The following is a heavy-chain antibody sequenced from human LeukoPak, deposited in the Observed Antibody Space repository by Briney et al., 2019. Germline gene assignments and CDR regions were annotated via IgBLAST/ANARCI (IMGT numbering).Heavy chain of an antibody. J-gene: IGHJ4*02. CDR1: GFTLSDYS. D-gene: IGHD6-19*01. Sequence: NPGGSLRLSCAASGFTLSDYSMNWVRQAPGMGLEWVSSISSESTYILYADSVKGRFTISRDNSKNTLSLQMSSLRVEDTAVYYCAKGSSSGWSGDYFDYWGQGTLVTVSS. V-gene: IGHV3-21*04. CDR3: AKGSSSGWSGDYFDY. CDR2: ISSESTYI.